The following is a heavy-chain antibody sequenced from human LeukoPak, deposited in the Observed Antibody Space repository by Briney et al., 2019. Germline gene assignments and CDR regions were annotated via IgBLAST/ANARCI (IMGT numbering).Heavy chain of an antibody. CDR2: IRSKAYGGTT. CDR3: TSDLEYCGGDCYSFDY. Sequence: PGGSLRLSCTASGFTFGDYAMSWVRQAPGKGLEWVGFIRSKAYGGTTEYAASVKGRFTISRDDSKSIAYLQMNSLKTEDTAVYYCTSDLEYCGGDCYSFDYWGQGTLVTVSS. D-gene: IGHD2-21*01. CDR1: GFTFGDYA. V-gene: IGHV3-49*04. J-gene: IGHJ4*02.